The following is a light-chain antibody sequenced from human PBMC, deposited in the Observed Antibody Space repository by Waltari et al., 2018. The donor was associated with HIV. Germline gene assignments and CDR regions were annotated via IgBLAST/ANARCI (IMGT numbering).Light chain of an antibody. CDR2: GAS. CDR1: QDIRND. V-gene: IGKV1-17*01. Sequence: QMTQSPSSLSASVGDSVTITCRASQDIRNDLGWYQQRPGKAPQRLIFGASTLHSGVPSRFSGRGSGTEFTLTIRSLQPEDFATYYCLHHDSPWAFGQGTKVEIK. J-gene: IGKJ1*01. CDR3: LHHDSPWA.